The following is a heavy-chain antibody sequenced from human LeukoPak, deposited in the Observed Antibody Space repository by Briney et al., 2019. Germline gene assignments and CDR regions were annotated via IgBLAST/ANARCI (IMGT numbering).Heavy chain of an antibody. CDR1: GFTFSSYS. CDR3: SVSYYDILTPDY. Sequence: GGSLRLSCAASGFTFSSYSMNWVRQAPGKGLEWVSYISSSSSTIYYADSVKGRFTISRDNAKDSLYLQMNSLRAEDTAVYYCSVSYYDILTPDYWGQGTLVTVSS. CDR2: ISSSSSTI. V-gene: IGHV3-48*01. D-gene: IGHD3-9*01. J-gene: IGHJ4*02.